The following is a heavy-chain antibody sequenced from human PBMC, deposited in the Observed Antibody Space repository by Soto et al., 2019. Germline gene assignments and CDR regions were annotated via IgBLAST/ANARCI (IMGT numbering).Heavy chain of an antibody. D-gene: IGHD6-19*01. V-gene: IGHV3-43*01. J-gene: IGHJ6*02. Sequence: GGSLRLSCAASGFTFDDYTMHWVRQAPGKGLEWVSLISWDGGSTYYADSVKGRFTISRDNSKNSLYLQMNSLRTEDTALYYCAKDTVAVAGTEDYYYYGMDVWGQGTTVTVSS. CDR2: ISWDGGST. CDR1: GFTFDDYT. CDR3: AKDTVAVAGTEDYYYYGMDV.